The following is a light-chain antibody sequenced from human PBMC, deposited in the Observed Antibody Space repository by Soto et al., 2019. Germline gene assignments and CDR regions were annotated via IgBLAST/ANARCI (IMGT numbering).Light chain of an antibody. V-gene: IGKV1-27*01. J-gene: IGKJ1*01. CDR1: QGLSSD. Sequence: DIQMTQSPSSLSSSVGDRVTITCRASQGLSSDLAWYQQKPGKVPKLLIYDASTLQSGVPSRFSGSGSGTDFTLTISSLQAEDVAVYYCQHYTTIPRTFGQGTKV. CDR3: QHYTTIPRT. CDR2: DAS.